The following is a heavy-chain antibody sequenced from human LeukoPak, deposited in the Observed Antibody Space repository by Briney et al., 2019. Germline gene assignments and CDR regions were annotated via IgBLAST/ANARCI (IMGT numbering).Heavy chain of an antibody. J-gene: IGHJ4*02. CDR3: AGGAGWLADY. V-gene: IGHV3-21*01. Sequence: GGSLRLSCAASGFTLSNYSMNWVRQAPGKGLEWVAFISSSSYIFYADSLKGRFTISRDNAKNSLYLQMNSLRAEDTAVYYCAGGAGWLADYWGQGTLVTVSS. CDR1: GFTLSNYS. D-gene: IGHD2-15*01. CDR2: ISSSSYI.